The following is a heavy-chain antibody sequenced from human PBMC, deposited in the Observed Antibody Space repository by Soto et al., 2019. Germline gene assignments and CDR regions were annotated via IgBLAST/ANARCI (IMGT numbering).Heavy chain of an antibody. D-gene: IGHD2-2*02. J-gene: IGHJ6*02. Sequence: AASVKVSCKASGYTFTGYYMHWVRQAPGQGLEWMGGIIPIFGTPDYAQKFQGRVTITADESTSTAYMELSSLRSEDTAVYYFARNGYFISTSCYSDYYYGMDVWGQGTTVTVSS. CDR2: IIPIFGTP. V-gene: IGHV1-69*13. CDR3: ARNGYFISTSCYSDYYYGMDV. CDR1: GYTFTGYY.